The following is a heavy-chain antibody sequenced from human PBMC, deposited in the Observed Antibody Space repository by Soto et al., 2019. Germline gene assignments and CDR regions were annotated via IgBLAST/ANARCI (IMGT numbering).Heavy chain of an antibody. V-gene: IGHV4-39*01. CDR3: ASMYSDYVSY. D-gene: IGHD4-17*01. Sequence: PSETLSLTCTVSGGSISSYYWSWIRQPPGKGLEWIGSIYYSGSTYYNPSLKSRVTISVDTSKNQFSLKLSSVAAADTAVYYCASMYSDYVSYWGQGTLVTVSS. J-gene: IGHJ4*02. CDR1: GGSISSYY. CDR2: IYYSGST.